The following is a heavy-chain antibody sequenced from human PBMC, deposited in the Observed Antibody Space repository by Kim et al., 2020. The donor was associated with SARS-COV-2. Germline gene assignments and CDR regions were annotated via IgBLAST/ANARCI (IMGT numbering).Heavy chain of an antibody. CDR1: GFTFSSYA. CDR2: ISYDGSNK. V-gene: IGHV3-30*04. J-gene: IGHJ6*02. Sequence: GGSLRLSCAASGFTFSSYAMHWVRQAPGKGLEWVAVISYDGSNKYYVDSVKGQFTISRDNSKNTLYLQMNSLRAEDTAVYYCARDPGYGMDVWGQGTTVTVSS. CDR3: ARDPGYGMDV.